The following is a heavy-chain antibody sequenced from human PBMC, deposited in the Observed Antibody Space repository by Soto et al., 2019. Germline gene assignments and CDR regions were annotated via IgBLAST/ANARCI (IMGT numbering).Heavy chain of an antibody. CDR1: GYTFTAFY. D-gene: IGHD2-21*01. J-gene: IGHJ5*02. CDR2: VNPNTGLT. Sequence: QVQLVQSGAEVKKPGASMKVSCKVSGYTFTAFYIHWVRQAPGQGLEWMGWVNPNTGLTRYAQKFQDRVTMTSDTSINTAYMELSGLTSDDTAIYYCTTLLFHPWGQGTLVTVSS. V-gene: IGHV1-2*02. CDR3: TTLLFHP.